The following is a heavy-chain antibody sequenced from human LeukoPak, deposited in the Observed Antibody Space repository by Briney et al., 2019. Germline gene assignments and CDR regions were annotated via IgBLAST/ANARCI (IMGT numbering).Heavy chain of an antibody. Sequence: PGGSLRLSCAASGFTFSTYAMSWVRQAPGKGLEWVSAISGSGGSTYYADSVKGRFTITRDNSKNTLYLQMNSLRAEDTAVYYCAKDHGPSSHYDILTGNYGTPYWGQGTLVTVSS. CDR2: ISGSGGST. CDR1: GFTFSTYA. J-gene: IGHJ4*02. CDR3: AKDHGPSSHYDILTGNYGTPY. V-gene: IGHV3-23*01. D-gene: IGHD3-9*01.